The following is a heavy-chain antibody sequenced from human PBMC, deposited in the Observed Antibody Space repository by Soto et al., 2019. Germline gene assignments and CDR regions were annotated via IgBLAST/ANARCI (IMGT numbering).Heavy chain of an antibody. CDR1: GFTFSSYG. CDR3: AKGQVPFFHH. V-gene: IGHV3-30*18. CDR2: ISYDGSDK. Sequence: QVQLVESGGGVVQPGRSLRLSCAASGFTFSSYGMHGVRQAPVKGLEWVAVISYDGSDKYYPDSLKGRFTISRDNYRSTLYLQMNSLRIEDTAVYYCAKGQVPFFHHWGQGTLVTVSS. J-gene: IGHJ1*01.